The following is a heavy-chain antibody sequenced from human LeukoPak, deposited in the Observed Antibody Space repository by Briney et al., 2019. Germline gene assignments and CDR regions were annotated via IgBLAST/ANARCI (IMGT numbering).Heavy chain of an antibody. J-gene: IGHJ2*01. CDR2: IYYSGSA. V-gene: IGHV4-39*07. Sequence: SETLSLTCTVSGGSISINNNYWVWIRQPPGKGLEWIGRIYYSGSAYYNPSLKSRVTISVDTSKNQFSLKLSSVTAADTAVYYCARGNIADWYFDLWGRGTLVTVSS. CDR3: ARGNIADWYFDL. D-gene: IGHD6-13*01. CDR1: GGSISINNNY.